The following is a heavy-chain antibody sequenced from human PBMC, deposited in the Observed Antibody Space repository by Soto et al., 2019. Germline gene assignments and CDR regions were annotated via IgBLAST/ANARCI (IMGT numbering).Heavy chain of an antibody. Sequence: GGSLRLSCAASGFTFSSYAMHWVRQAPGKGLEWVAVISYDGSNKYYADSVKGRFTISRDNSKNTLYLQMNSLRAEDTAVYYCARDIVLMAYYYYGMDVWGQGTTVTVSS. CDR3: ARDIVLMAYYYYGMDV. CDR1: GFTFSSYA. D-gene: IGHD2-8*01. V-gene: IGHV3-30-3*01. CDR2: ISYDGSNK. J-gene: IGHJ6*02.